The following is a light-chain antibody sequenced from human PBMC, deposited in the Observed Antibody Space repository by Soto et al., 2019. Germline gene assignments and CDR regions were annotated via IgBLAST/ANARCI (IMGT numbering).Light chain of an antibody. CDR2: DAS. CDR3: QQYDQLPLT. V-gene: IGKV1-5*01. J-gene: IGKJ4*01. Sequence: DMQVTEARSTLSASIGHRFTITCLASQSIRSWLAWYQQKPGKAPKLLIYDASNLETGVPSRFSGGGAGTDFTFTISSLQPEDIATYFCQQYDQLPLTFGGGTKVDIK. CDR1: QSIRSW.